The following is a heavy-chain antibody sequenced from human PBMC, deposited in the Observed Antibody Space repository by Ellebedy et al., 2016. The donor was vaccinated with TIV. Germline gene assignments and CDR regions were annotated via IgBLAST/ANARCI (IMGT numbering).Heavy chain of an antibody. Sequence: ASVKVSCXASLGTLSSYAISWVRQAPGQGLEWMGGIIPIFGTANYAQKFQGRVTITADESTSTAYMELSSLRSEDTAVYYCARDKIAAAGMRYFDYWGQGTLVTVSS. CDR1: LGTLSSYA. V-gene: IGHV1-69*13. D-gene: IGHD6-13*01. CDR3: ARDKIAAAGMRYFDY. J-gene: IGHJ4*02. CDR2: IIPIFGTA.